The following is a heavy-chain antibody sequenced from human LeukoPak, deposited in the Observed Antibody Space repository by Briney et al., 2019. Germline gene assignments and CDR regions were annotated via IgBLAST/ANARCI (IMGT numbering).Heavy chain of an antibody. CDR3: ARVFSTSGYNWFDP. V-gene: IGHV4-34*01. J-gene: IGHJ5*02. CDR1: GFTFSSYW. D-gene: IGHD6-6*01. CDR2: INHSGDT. Sequence: GSLRLSCAASGFTFSSYWMSWIRQPPGKGLEWIGEINHSGDTNYNPSLKSRVTISVDTSKNQFSLKLSSVTAADTAVYYCARVFSTSGYNWFDPWGQGPLVTVSS.